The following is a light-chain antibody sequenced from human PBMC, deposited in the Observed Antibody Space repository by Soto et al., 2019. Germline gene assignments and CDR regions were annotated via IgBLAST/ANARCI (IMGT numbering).Light chain of an antibody. CDR2: DVN. CDR1: SSDVGGYNS. Sequence: QSVLTQPASVSGSPGQSIAISCTGTSSDVGGYNSVSWYQHHPGKAPKLMIYDVNYRPSGISVRFSGSKSGNTASLTISGLQAEDEADYYCSSYTSSSTLVFGTGTKVTVL. J-gene: IGLJ1*01. V-gene: IGLV2-14*03. CDR3: SSYTSSSTLV.